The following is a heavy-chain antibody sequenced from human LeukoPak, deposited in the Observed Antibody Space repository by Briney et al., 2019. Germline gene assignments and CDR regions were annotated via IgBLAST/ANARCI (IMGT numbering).Heavy chain of an antibody. CDR2: ITGSSSTI. CDR3: ARSTAHFDY. D-gene: IGHD4-11*01. Sequence: GGSLRLSCAASGFTFSTYSMSWVRQAPGKGLEWVSYITGSSSTIYYADSVKGRFTISRDNAKNSLYLQMNSLRAEDTAVYYCARSTAHFDYWGQGTLVTVSS. J-gene: IGHJ4*02. CDR1: GFTFSTYS. V-gene: IGHV3-48*01.